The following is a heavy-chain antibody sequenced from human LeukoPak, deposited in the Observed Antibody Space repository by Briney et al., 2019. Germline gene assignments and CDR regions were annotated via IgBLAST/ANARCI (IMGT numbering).Heavy chain of an antibody. V-gene: IGHV4-4*07. J-gene: IGHJ4*02. CDR3: ARAISSWKNGDY. Sequence: SETLSLTCTVSGGSISSYYWSWIRQPPGKGLEWIGRIYTSGSTNYNPSLKSRVTMSVAPSKNQFSPKLSSVTAADTAVYYCARAISSWKNGDYWGQGTLVTVSS. CDR2: IYTSGST. CDR1: GGSISSYY. D-gene: IGHD6-13*01.